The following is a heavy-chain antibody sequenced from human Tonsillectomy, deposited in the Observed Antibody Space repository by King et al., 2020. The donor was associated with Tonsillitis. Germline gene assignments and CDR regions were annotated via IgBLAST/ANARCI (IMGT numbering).Heavy chain of an antibody. CDR1: GFSFDNAW. V-gene: IGHV3-15*01. CDR3: ATDVGATGMDY. Sequence: VQLVESGGGLVNPGGSLRLSCEASGFSFDNAWMTWVRQAPGKGLEWVGRMKSKNDGGTTDYAAPVKGRFTMSRDDSKNTVYLQMNSVKTEDTGLYYCATDVGATGMDYWGQGTLVTVSS. CDR2: MKSKNDGGTT. D-gene: IGHD1-26*01. J-gene: IGHJ4*02.